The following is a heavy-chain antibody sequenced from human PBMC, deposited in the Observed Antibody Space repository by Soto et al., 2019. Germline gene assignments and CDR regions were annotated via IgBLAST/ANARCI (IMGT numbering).Heavy chain of an antibody. CDR2: IIPILGIA. Sequence: QVQLVQSGAEVKKPGSSVKVSCKASGGTFSSYTISWVRQAPGQGLEWMGRIIPILGIANYAQKFQGRVTITADKSTSTAHMELSSLRSEDTAGYYCAGVPSADWNYLWCVPWGKGSLVTVSS. V-gene: IGHV1-69*02. CDR3: AGVPSADWNYLWCVP. D-gene: IGHD1-7*01. CDR1: GGTFSSYT. J-gene: IGHJ5*02.